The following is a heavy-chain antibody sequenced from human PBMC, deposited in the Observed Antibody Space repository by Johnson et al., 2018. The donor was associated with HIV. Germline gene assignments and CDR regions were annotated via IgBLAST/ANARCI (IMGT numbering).Heavy chain of an antibody. CDR2: ISYDGSYK. Sequence: VQLVESGGGLVQPGGSLRLSCAASGFTFSSYAMHWVRQAPGKGLEWVAVISYDGSYKYYADSVKGRFTISRDNSKNTLYLQMNSLRAEDTAVYYCSRELTAHQPIYYYDSTRSAFDIWGQGTMVTVSS. V-gene: IGHV3-30*04. CDR3: SRELTAHQPIYYYDSTRSAFDI. CDR1: GFTFSSYA. D-gene: IGHD3-22*01. J-gene: IGHJ3*02.